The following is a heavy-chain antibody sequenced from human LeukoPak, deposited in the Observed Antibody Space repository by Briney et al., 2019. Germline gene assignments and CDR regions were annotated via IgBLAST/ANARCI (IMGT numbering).Heavy chain of an antibody. V-gene: IGHV3-53*01. CDR3: ARGLVVINSDAFDI. J-gene: IGHJ3*02. CDR2: SYSGGST. CDR1: GFTVSSNY. D-gene: IGHD3-22*01. Sequence: GGSLRLSCAASGFTVSSNYMTWVRQAPGKGLEWVSVSYSGGSTYYADSVKGRFTISRDNSKNTLYLQMNSLRAEDTAVYYCARGLVVINSDAFDIWGQGTMV.